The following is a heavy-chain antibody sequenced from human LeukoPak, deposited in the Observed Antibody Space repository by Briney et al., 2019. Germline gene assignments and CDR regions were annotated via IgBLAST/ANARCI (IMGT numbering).Heavy chain of an antibody. J-gene: IGHJ5*02. D-gene: IGHD4-17*01. CDR3: ARDRLRARWFDP. CDR2: IYYSGST. CDR1: GGSISSGGYY. V-gene: IGHV4-31*03. Sequence: PSETLSLTCTVSGGSISSGGYYWSWIGQHPGKGLEWIGYIYYSGSTYYNPSLKSRVTISVDTSKNQFSLKLSSVTAADTAVYYCARDRLRARWFDPWGQGTLVTVSS.